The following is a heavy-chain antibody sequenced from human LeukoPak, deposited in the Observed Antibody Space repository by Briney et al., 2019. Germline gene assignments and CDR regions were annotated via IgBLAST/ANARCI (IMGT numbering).Heavy chain of an antibody. CDR2: IYYSGGT. J-gene: IGHJ6*03. CDR3: ARRRGYCSSTSCYGNYYYYYMDV. Sequence: SETLSLTCTVSGGSISGSSYYWGWIRQPPGKGLEWIGSIYYSGGTYYNPSLKSRVTISVDTSKNQFSLKLSSVTAADTAVYYCARRRGYCSSTSCYGNYYYYYMDVWGKGTTVTVSS. CDR1: GGSISGSSYY. V-gene: IGHV4-39*07. D-gene: IGHD2-2*01.